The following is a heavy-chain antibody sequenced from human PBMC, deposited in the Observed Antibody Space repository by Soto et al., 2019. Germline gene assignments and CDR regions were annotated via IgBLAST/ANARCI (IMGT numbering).Heavy chain of an antibody. D-gene: IGHD4-17*01. V-gene: IGHV4-59*08. CDR1: GGSISSYY. J-gene: IGHJ5*02. CDR3: ARNYGDYGFGLWFDP. CDR2: IYYSGST. Sequence: SETLSLTCTVSGGSISSYYWSWIRQPPGKGLEWIGYIYYSGSTNYNPSLKSRVTISVDTSKNQFSLKLSSVTAADTAVYYCARNYGDYGFGLWFDPWGQGTLVTVSS.